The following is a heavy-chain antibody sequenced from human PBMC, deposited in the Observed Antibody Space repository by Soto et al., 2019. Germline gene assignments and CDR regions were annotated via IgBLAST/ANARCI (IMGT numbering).Heavy chain of an antibody. J-gene: IGHJ4*02. D-gene: IGHD1-1*01. Sequence: SETLSLTCTVSGGSISSDYWSWIRQPPGKGLEWIGYIYYSGSTNYNPSLKSRVTISVDTSKNQFSLKLSSVTAADTAVYYCARGAPWNFVCWGQGTLGTVSS. CDR2: IYYSGST. V-gene: IGHV4-59*01. CDR1: GGSISSDY. CDR3: ARGAPWNFVC.